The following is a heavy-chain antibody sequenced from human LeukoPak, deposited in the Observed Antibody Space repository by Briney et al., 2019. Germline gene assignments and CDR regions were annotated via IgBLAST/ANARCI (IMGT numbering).Heavy chain of an antibody. D-gene: IGHD3-10*01. V-gene: IGHV3-66*04. CDR1: GFTFSSYA. Sequence: QPGGSLRLSCAASGFTFSSYAMSWVRQAPGKGLEWVSVIYSGGSTYYADSVKGRFTISRDNSKNTLYLQMNSLRAEDTAVYYCARQLWFGEYPDDYWGQGTLVTVSS. CDR2: IYSGGST. J-gene: IGHJ4*02. CDR3: ARQLWFGEYPDDY.